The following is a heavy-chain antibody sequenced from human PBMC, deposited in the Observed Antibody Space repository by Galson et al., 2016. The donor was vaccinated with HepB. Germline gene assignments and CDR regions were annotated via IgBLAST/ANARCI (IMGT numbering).Heavy chain of an antibody. Sequence: ETLSLTCTVSGGSISSMSYYWGWIRQSPGKGLEWIGNIHYSGITSYNPSLMRRVTISLDASTIQFSMKVNPVTAADTAVYYCARAYCSSAACDVGWRYYFDYWGQGTLVTVSS. D-gene: IGHD2-2*01. CDR2: IHYSGIT. V-gene: IGHV4-39*07. CDR3: ARAYCSSAACDVGWRYYFDY. CDR1: GGSISSMSYY. J-gene: IGHJ4*02.